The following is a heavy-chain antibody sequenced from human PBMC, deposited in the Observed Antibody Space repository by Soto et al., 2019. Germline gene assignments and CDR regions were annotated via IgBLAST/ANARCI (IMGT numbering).Heavy chain of an antibody. CDR1: GFTFSSYG. D-gene: IGHD2-2*01. Sequence: GGSLRLSCAASGFTFSSYGMHWVRQAPGKGLEWVAVISYDGSNKYYADSVKGRFTISRDNSKNTLYLQMNSLRAEDTAVYYCAKDPRRYCISTSCSPPPDYWGQGTLVTVSS. CDR3: AKDPRRYCISTSCSPPPDY. J-gene: IGHJ4*02. V-gene: IGHV3-30*18. CDR2: ISYDGSNK.